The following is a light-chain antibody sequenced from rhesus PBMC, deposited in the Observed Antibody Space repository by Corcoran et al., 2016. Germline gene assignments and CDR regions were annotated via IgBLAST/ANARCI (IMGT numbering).Light chain of an antibody. CDR2: KAT. Sequence: DIQMTQSPSSLSASVGDTVTITFRARQGISSWLAWYQQKPGKDPKLLIYKATHLQIGVPSRFSGSGSGTDFTLTISSLQSEDFATYYFQQYSSRPFTFGPGTKLDIK. CDR1: QGISSW. CDR3: QQYSSRPFT. V-gene: IGKV1-22*01. J-gene: IGKJ3*01.